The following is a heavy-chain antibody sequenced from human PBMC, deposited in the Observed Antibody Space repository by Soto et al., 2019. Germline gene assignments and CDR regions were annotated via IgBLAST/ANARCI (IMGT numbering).Heavy chain of an antibody. CDR2: IYYSGST. J-gene: IGHJ6*04. CDR1: GCSISSYY. D-gene: IGHD3-10*01. Sequence: PXETLSLTCTVAGCSISSYYWSWIRQPPGKGLDWIGYIYYSGSTNYNPSLKSRVTISVDTSKNQFSLKLSSVTAADTAVYYCARELSGNYGMEVWGKGTTVTVS. CDR3: ARELSGNYGMEV. V-gene: IGHV4-59*01.